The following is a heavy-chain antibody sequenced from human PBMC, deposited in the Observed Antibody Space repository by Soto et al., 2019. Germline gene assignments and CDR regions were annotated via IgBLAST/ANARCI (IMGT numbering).Heavy chain of an antibody. CDR2: VFNSGNT. Sequence: QVQLQESGPGLVEPSETLSLTCTVSGASLNTHFWSWIRQPPGKGLEWIGCVFNSGNTDYNPSLKRRVTISVDTSKNQFSLKLTSVTAADTAVYYCARLKTTAGHWYFDLWGRGTLVTVSS. CDR1: GASLNTHF. D-gene: IGHD6-13*01. CDR3: ARLKTTAGHWYFDL. V-gene: IGHV4-59*08. J-gene: IGHJ2*01.